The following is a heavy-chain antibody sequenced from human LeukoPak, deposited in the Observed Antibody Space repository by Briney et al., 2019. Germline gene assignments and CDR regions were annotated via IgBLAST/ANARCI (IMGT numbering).Heavy chain of an antibody. V-gene: IGHV4-4*02. J-gene: IGHJ5*02. D-gene: IGHD1-26*01. CDR2: IYHSGST. CDR1: GGSISSSNW. CDR3: ATDQVVGSTRYSWFDL. Sequence: SGTLSLTCAVSGGSISSSNWWSWVRQPPGKGLEWIGEIYHSGSTNYNPSLKSRVTISVDKSKNQFSLKLTSVTAADTAVYYCATDQVVGSTRYSWFDLWGQGTLVTVSS.